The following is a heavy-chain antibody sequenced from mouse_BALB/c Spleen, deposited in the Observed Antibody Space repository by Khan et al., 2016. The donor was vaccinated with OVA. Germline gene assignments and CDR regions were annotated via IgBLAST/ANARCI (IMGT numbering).Heavy chain of an antibody. D-gene: IGHD1-2*01. Sequence: QLEESGPGLVTPSQSLSLTCTVTGYSITSGYGWNWLRQFPGNKLEWMGYISYSGSTNYNPSLKSRISITRDTSKNQFFLQLNSVTTEDTATHYCARTARIKYWGQGTTLTVSS. CDR2: ISYSGST. V-gene: IGHV3-2*02. CDR3: ARTARIKY. CDR1: GYSITSGYG. J-gene: IGHJ2*01.